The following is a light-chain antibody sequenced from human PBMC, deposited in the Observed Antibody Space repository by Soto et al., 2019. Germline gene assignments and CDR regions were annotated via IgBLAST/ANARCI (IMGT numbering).Light chain of an antibody. CDR1: QGIGFY. V-gene: IGKV1-39*01. J-gene: IGKJ1*01. CDR3: QQHYSFPPT. CDR2: AAS. Sequence: DIQMTQSPSSLSASVGDRVTITCRASQGIGFYLDWYQQKPGRAPKVLIYAASSLQSGVPSRFSGSGSGTDFTLTISSLQPEDFATFFCQQHYSFPPTFGQGTKVEIK.